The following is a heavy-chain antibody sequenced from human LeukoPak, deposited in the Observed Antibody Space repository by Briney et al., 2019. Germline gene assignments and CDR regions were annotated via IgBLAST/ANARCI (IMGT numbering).Heavy chain of an antibody. J-gene: IGHJ3*02. Sequence: KPSETLSLTCTVSGGSVSSSSYYWGWIRQPPGKGLEWIGYIYYSGSTNYNPSLKSRVTISVDTSKNQFSLKLSSVTAADTAVYYCARDGTPLHYYDSSGYYADAFDIWGQGTMVTVSS. CDR3: ARDGTPLHYYDSSGYYADAFDI. D-gene: IGHD3-22*01. V-gene: IGHV4-61*01. CDR2: IYYSGST. CDR1: GGSVSSSSYY.